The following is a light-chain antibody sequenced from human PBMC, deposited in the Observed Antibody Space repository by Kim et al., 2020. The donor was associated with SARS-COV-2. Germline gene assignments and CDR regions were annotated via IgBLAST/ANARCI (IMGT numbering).Light chain of an antibody. CDR3: QSYDSSTWV. Sequence: LTQPHSVSESPGKTVTISCTRSSGSIASNYVQWYQQRPGSAPTTVIYEDNQRPSGVPDRFSGSIDSSSNSASLTISGLKTEDEADYYCQSYDSSTWVLGGGTKLTVL. CDR2: EDN. CDR1: SGSIASNY. V-gene: IGLV6-57*03. J-gene: IGLJ3*02.